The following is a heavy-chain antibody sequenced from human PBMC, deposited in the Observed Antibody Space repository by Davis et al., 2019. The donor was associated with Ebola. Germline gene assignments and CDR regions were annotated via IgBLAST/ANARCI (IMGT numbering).Heavy chain of an antibody. CDR1: GYSFTSYW. J-gene: IGHJ4*02. Sequence: GESLKISCQGSGYSFTSYWIGWVRQMPGKGLEWMGMIYPGDSDTRYSPSFQGPVTISVDQSISTAYLQWSSLKASDTAMYYCTRSISYRGSNSDYWGQGTLVTVSS. D-gene: IGHD4-23*01. V-gene: IGHV5-51*01. CDR2: IYPGDSDT. CDR3: TRSISYRGSNSDY.